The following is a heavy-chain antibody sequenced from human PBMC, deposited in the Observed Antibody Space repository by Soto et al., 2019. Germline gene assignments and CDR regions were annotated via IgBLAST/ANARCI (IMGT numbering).Heavy chain of an antibody. CDR3: ARKVLGSTSRPDYWYFDL. V-gene: IGHV3-23*01. Sequence: EVQLLESGGGLVQPGGSLRLSCVGSGFTFISYAMNWVRQAPGKGLEWVSGISGGGDRTFDADSVKGRFTISRDNSKNTVNLEMNSLRADDTAVYYCARKVLGSTSRPDYWYFDLWGRGNLVTVSS. J-gene: IGHJ2*01. CDR2: ISGGGDRT. D-gene: IGHD3-16*01. CDR1: GFTFISYA.